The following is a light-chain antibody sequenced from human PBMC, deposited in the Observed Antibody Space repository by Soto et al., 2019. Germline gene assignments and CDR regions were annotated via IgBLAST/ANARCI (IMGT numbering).Light chain of an antibody. CDR3: QSYDSSLSVSYV. V-gene: IGLV1-40*01. Sequence: QSVLTQPPSVSGAPGQRVTISCPGSSSNIGAGYDVHWYQQLPGRAPRLLISGNSNRPSGVPDRFSGSNSGTSASLAITGLQAEDESDYYCQSYDSSLSVSYVFGTGTKVTGL. CDR2: GNS. J-gene: IGLJ1*01. CDR1: SSNIGAGYD.